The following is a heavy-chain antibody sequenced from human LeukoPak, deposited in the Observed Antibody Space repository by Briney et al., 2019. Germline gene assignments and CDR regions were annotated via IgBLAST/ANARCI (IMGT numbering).Heavy chain of an antibody. CDR3: AREAPLRYCSGGSRYSFDY. D-gene: IGHD2-15*01. CDR1: GGSISSGDYY. V-gene: IGHV4-30-4*01. CDR2: IYYSGST. Sequence: SETLSLTCTVSGGSISSGDYYWSWIRQPPGKGLEWIGYIYYSGSTYYNPSLKCRVTISVDTSKNQFSLKLSSVTAADTAVYYCAREAPLRYCSGGSRYSFDYWGQGTLVTVSS. J-gene: IGHJ4*02.